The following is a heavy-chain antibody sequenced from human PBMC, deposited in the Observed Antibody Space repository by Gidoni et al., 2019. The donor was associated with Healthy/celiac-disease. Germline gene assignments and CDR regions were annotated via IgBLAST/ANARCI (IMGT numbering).Heavy chain of an antibody. D-gene: IGHD3-16*02. CDR3: AKDLYDYVWGSYRVRGAFDI. V-gene: IGHV3-23*01. Sequence: EVQLLESGGGLVQPGGSLRLSCAASGFTFRSYAMSWVRQAPGKGLEWVSAISGSGGSTYYADSVKGRFTISRDNSKNTLYLQMNSLRAEDTAVYYCAKDLYDYVWGSYRVRGAFDIWGQGTMVTVSS. CDR1: GFTFRSYA. CDR2: ISGSGGST. J-gene: IGHJ3*02.